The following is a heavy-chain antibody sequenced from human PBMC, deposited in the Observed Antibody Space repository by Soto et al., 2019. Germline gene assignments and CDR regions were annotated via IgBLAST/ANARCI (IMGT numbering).Heavy chain of an antibody. V-gene: IGHV3-23*01. J-gene: IGHJ4*02. Sequence: GGSLRLSCAASGFSFSSYAMSWVRQAPGKGLEWVSSVSGSGTSTYYADSVKGRFTISRDNSKNTMYLQMSSLRAEDTALYFCAKENTPDSGEYVDWWGQGTLGTVPQ. CDR2: VSGSGTST. CDR1: GFSFSSYA. D-gene: IGHD4-17*01. CDR3: AKENTPDSGEYVDW.